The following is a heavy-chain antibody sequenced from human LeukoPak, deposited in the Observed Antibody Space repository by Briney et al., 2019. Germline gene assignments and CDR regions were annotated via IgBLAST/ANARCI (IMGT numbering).Heavy chain of an antibody. Sequence: PSETLSLTCTVSGGSISSYYWSWIRQPPGKGLEWIGYIYYSGSTNYNPSLKSRVTISVDTSKNQFSLKLSSVTAADTAVYYCARQGGSSWYPGYYYYYYGMDVWGQGTTVTVSS. CDR2: IYYSGST. CDR1: GGSISSYY. V-gene: IGHV4-59*08. D-gene: IGHD6-13*01. J-gene: IGHJ6*02. CDR3: ARQGGSSWYPGYYYYYYGMDV.